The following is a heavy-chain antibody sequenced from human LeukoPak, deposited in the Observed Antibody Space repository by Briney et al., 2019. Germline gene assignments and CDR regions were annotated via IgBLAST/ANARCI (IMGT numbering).Heavy chain of an antibody. CDR2: ISWNSGSI. D-gene: IGHD3-10*01. CDR1: GFTFDDYV. V-gene: IGHV3-9*01. CDR3: AKDVYGSAPYYMDV. Sequence: GGSLRLSCAASGFTFDDYVMHWVRQAPGKGLEWVSGISWNSGSIGYADSVKGRFTISRDNAKNSLYLQMNSLRAEDTALYYCAKDVYGSAPYYMDVWGKGTTVTISS. J-gene: IGHJ6*03.